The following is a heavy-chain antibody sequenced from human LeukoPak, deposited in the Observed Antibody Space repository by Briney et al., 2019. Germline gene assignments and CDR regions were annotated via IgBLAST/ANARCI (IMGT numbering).Heavy chain of an antibody. CDR2: ISESDGRT. D-gene: IGHD4-17*01. J-gene: IGHJ4*02. CDR1: GFTFSSCA. CDR3: AKWMTTVTTSDL. Sequence: GGSLRLSCAAYGFTFSSCAMGWVRQAPGKGLECVSTISESDGRTYYADSVKGRFTISRDNSNNRLYLEMSSLRAEDTAVYYCAKWMTTVTTSDLWGQGTLVTVSS. V-gene: IGHV3-23*01.